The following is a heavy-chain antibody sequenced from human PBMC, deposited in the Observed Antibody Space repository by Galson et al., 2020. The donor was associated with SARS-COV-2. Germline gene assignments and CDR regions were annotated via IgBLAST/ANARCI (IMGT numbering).Heavy chain of an antibody. Sequence: ASVKVSCKVSGYTLTELSMHWVRQAPGKGLEWMGGFDPEDGETIYAQKFQGRVTMTEDTSTDTAYMELSSLRSEDTAVYYCATLVTPTVTTNYYYYMDVWGKGTTVTVSS. J-gene: IGHJ6*03. V-gene: IGHV1-24*01. CDR3: ATLVTPTVTTNYYYYMDV. D-gene: IGHD4-17*01. CDR1: GYTLTELS. CDR2: FDPEDGET.